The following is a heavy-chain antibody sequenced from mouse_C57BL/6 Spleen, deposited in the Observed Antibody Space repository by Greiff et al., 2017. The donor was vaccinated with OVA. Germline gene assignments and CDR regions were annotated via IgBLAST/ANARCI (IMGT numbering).Heavy chain of an antibody. V-gene: IGHV7-3*01. CDR2: IRNKANGYST. CDR3: ARLNYYGSSYFDY. CDR1: GFTFTDYY. D-gene: IGHD1-1*01. J-gene: IGHJ2*01. Sequence: EVNVVESGGGLVQPGGSLSLSCAASGFTFTDYYMSWVRQPPGKALEWLGFIRNKANGYSTEYSASVKGRFTISRDTSQSILYLQMNALRAEDSATYYSARLNYYGSSYFDYWGQGTTLTVSS.